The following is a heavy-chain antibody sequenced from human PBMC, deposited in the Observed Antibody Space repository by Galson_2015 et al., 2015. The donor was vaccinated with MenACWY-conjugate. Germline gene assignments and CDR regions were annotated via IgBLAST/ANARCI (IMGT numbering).Heavy chain of an antibody. V-gene: IGHV3-73*01. J-gene: IGHJ4*02. Sequence: SLRLSCAASGFTFSGSAIHWVRQASGKGLEWVGRIRSRANNYATLYTTSVDGRFTISRDDSQNTAYLQMNSLKAEDTAVCYCTRIETSGFDYWGQGVLVTVSS. CDR3: TRIETSGFDY. CDR2: IRSRANNYAT. D-gene: IGHD4-11*01. CDR1: GFTFSGSA.